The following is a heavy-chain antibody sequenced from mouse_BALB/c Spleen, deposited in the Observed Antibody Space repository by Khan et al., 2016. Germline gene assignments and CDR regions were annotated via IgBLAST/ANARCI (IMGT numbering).Heavy chain of an antibody. CDR1: GYTFTDYN. V-gene: IGHV1S29*02. CDR2: LYPYNGGT. Sequence: VQLQQSGPELVKPGASVKISCKASGYTFTDYNMHWVKQSHGKSLEWIGYLYPYNGGTGYNPTFKSKATLTVDNSSSTAYMELRSLTSEASAVYYCARWGPAMDYWGQGTSVTVSS. CDR3: ARWGPAMDY. J-gene: IGHJ4*01.